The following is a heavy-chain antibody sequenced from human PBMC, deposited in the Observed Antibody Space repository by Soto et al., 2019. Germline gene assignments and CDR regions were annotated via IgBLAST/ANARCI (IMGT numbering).Heavy chain of an antibody. CDR2: IYHSGGT. Sequence: QVQLQESGPGLVKPSGTLSLTCAVSGGSSSFSNWWSWVRQPPGKGLGRIGEIYHSGGTNYNPSLKSRVTISVDKSKNQFSLKLSSVTAADTAVYYCARVSSSSRTWFDPWGQGTLVTVSS. CDR3: ARVSSSSRTWFDP. CDR1: GGSSSFSNW. V-gene: IGHV4-4*02. J-gene: IGHJ5*02. D-gene: IGHD6-6*01.